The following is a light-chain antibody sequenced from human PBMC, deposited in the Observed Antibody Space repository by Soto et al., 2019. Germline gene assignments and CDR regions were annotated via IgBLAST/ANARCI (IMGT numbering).Light chain of an antibody. CDR1: QSLLYSSNKKNY. Sequence: DIVMTQSPDSLAVSLGERATINCKSSQSLLYSSNKKNYFAWYQQKPGQPPKLLIYWASTRASGVPDRFTGSGSGTDFTLTISSLQAEEVALYFCQQYYTCRTFGQGTRVEIK. V-gene: IGKV4-1*01. CDR2: WAS. CDR3: QQYYTCRT. J-gene: IGKJ1*01.